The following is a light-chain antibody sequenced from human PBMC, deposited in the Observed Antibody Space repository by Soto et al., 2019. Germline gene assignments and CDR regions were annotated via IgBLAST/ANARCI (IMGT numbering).Light chain of an antibody. CDR1: SSNIGGNS. CDR3: GSWDSNLSAYV. V-gene: IGLV1-51*01. J-gene: IGLJ1*01. CDR2: DDD. Sequence: VLTQPPSVSAAPGQRVTISCSGSSSNIGGNSVSWYQQLPGTAPKLLIYDDDKRPSGIPDRFSGSKSGTSATLGITGFQTGDEADYYCGSWDSNLSAYVFGTGTKVT.